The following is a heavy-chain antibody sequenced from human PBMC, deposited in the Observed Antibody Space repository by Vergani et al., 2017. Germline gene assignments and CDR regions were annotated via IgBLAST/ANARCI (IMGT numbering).Heavy chain of an antibody. D-gene: IGHD4-17*01. CDR3: ARGGWGTVTTFFHYGMDV. CDR1: GGSISSSSYY. Sequence: QLQLQESGPGLVKPSETLSLTCTVSGGSISSSSYYWSWIRQPPGKGLEWIGYIYYSGSTNYNPSLKSRVTISVDTSKNQFSLKLSSVTAADTAVYYCARGGWGTVTTFFHYGMDVWGQGTTVTVSS. J-gene: IGHJ6*02. CDR2: IYYSGST. V-gene: IGHV4-61*01.